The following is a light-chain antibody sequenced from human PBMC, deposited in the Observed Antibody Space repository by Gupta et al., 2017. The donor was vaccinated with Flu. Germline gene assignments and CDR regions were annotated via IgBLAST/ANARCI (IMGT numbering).Light chain of an antibody. J-gene: IGLJ3*02. Sequence: VKINSTMSSGNSSGAIEWNQQQPDKGPRYVMRINSDGRHSKGDGTRGRFSGSSSGAERYLTIASLEAEDEDDYYCQTGGTGIRVFGGGTKLTVL. CDR2: INSDGRH. CDR3: QTGGTGIRV. V-gene: IGLV4-69*01. CDR1: SGNSSGA.